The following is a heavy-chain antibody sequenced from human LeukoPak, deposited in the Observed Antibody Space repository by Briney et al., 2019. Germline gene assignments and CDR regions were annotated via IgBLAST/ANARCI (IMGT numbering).Heavy chain of an antibody. CDR2: IYSGGST. CDR3: ARVGSSWYGYYYGMDV. J-gene: IGHJ6*02. V-gene: IGHV3-53*01. D-gene: IGHD6-13*01. CDR1: GFTVSSNY. Sequence: GGSLRLSCAASGFTVSSNYMSWVRQAPGKGLEWVSVIYSGGSTYYADSVKGRFTISRDNSKNTLYLQMNSLRAEDTAVYYCARVGSSWYGYYYGMDVWGQGTTVTVSS.